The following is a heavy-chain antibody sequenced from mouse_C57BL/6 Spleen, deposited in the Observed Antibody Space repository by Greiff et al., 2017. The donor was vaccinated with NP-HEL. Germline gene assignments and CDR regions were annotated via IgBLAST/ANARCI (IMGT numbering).Heavy chain of an antibody. CDR2: IDPSDSYT. CDR1: GYTFTSYW. J-gene: IGHJ3*01. D-gene: IGHD1-1*01. CDR3: ARAPLCGSNSWFAD. Sequence: VQLQQPGAELVMPGASVKLSCKASGYTFTSYWMHWVKQRPGQGLEWIGEIDPSDSYTNYNQKFKGKSTLTVDKSSSTAYMQLSSLTSEDSAVYYCARAPLCGSNSWFADWGQGTLVTVSA. V-gene: IGHV1-69*01.